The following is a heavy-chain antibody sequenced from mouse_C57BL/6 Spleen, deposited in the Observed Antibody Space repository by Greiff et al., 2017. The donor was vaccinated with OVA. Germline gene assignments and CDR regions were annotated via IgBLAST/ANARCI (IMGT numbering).Heavy chain of an antibody. V-gene: IGHV1-82*01. Sequence: VKLQQSGPELVKPGASVKISCKASGYAFSSSWMNWVKQRPGKGLEWIGRIYPGDGDTNYNGKFKGKATLTADKSSSTAYMQLSSLTSEDSAVYFCAKVLDYYGLAMDYWGQGTSVTVSS. CDR3: AKVLDYYGLAMDY. D-gene: IGHD1-1*01. CDR2: IYPGDGDT. CDR1: GYAFSSSW. J-gene: IGHJ4*01.